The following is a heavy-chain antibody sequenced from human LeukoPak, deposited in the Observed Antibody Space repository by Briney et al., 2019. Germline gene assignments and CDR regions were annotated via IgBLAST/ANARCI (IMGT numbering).Heavy chain of an antibody. CDR2: ISSSSSYI. V-gene: IGHV3-21*01. Sequence: GGPLRLSCQAPGFTFINYSMAWVGQPPGKGLKWVSFISSSSSYIYYADSVKGRFTISRDNAKNSLYLQMNSLRTEDTALYYCAHTVTPRYFQFWGQGTLVTVSS. CDR1: GFTFINYS. D-gene: IGHD4-17*01. CDR3: AHTVTPRYFQF. J-gene: IGHJ1*01.